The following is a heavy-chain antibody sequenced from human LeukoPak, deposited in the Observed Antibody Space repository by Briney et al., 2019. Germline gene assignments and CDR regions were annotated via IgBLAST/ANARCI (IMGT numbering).Heavy chain of an antibody. V-gene: IGHV1-18*01. Sequence: ASVKVSCKASGYTFTSYGISWVRQAPGQGLEWMGWISAYNGNTNYAQKLQGRVTMTTDTSTSTACMELRSLRSEDTAVYYCARQSEDGYNIVYFDYWGQGTLVTVSS. CDR1: GYTFTSYG. CDR2: ISAYNGNT. J-gene: IGHJ4*02. CDR3: ARQSEDGYNIVYFDY. D-gene: IGHD5-24*01.